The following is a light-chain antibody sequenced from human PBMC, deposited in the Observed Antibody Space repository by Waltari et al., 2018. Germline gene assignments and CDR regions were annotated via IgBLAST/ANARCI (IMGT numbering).Light chain of an antibody. CDR3: SSYTSSSTKV. CDR2: EVS. CDR1: SRDVGGYNE. V-gene: IGLV2-14*01. Sequence: QSALTQPASVSGSPGQSITISCTGTSRDVGGYNEASRYQQPPVKATKLMIYEVSNRPSGVSNRFSDSKSGNTASLTISGLQAEDEADYYCSSYTSSSTKVFGGGTKLTVL. J-gene: IGLJ2*01.